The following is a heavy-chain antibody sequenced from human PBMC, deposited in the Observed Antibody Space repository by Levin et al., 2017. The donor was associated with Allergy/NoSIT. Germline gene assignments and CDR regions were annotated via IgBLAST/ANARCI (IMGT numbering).Heavy chain of an antibody. CDR3: ASLRGGPSDYDFWSGSRGHWFDP. Sequence: SETLSLTCTVSGGSVSSGSYYWNWIRQPPGKGLEWIGYIYYSGSTYHNPSLKSRVTISVDTSKNQFSLMLSSVTAADTAVYFCASLRGGPSDYDFWSGSRGHWFDPWGQGTLVTVSA. V-gene: IGHV4-61*01. D-gene: IGHD3-3*01. J-gene: IGHJ5*02. CDR1: GGSVSSGSYY. CDR2: IYYSGST.